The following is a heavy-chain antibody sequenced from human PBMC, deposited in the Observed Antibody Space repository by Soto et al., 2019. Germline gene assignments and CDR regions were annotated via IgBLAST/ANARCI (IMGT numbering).Heavy chain of an antibody. J-gene: IGHJ4*01. CDR2: MYAGGDI. CDR3: VSRIPSWVFDY. D-gene: IGHD2-21*01. Sequence: PGGSLRLSCGASGLSVSDNYMGWVRQAPGRGLEWVSVMYAGGDIHYADSVKGRFTISRDKSENTLYLQMNSLRDEDTGVYFCVSRIPSWVFDYWGLGTLVTVSS. CDR1: GLSVSDNY. V-gene: IGHV3-53*01.